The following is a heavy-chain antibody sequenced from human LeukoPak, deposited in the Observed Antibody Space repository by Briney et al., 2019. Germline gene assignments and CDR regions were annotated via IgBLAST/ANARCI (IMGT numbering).Heavy chain of an antibody. J-gene: IGHJ4*02. CDR3: AKDVYDILTGYFDY. CDR1: GFTFDDYA. V-gene: IGHV3-9*01. Sequence: GGSLRLSCAASGFTFDDYAMHWVRQAPGKGLEWVSGISWNSGSIGYADSVKGRFTISRDNAKNSLYLQMNSLRAEDTAVYYCAKDVYDILTGYFDYWGQGTLVTVSS. D-gene: IGHD3-9*01. CDR2: ISWNSGSI.